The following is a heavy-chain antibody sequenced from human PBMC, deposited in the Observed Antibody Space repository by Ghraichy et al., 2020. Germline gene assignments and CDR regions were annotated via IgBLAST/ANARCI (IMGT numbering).Heavy chain of an antibody. D-gene: IGHD3-16*01. J-gene: IGHJ6*03. CDR3: ARVAPWGYYYYYYMDV. V-gene: IGHV4-34*01. CDR2: INHSGST. CDR1: GGSFSGYY. Sequence: SETLSLTCAVYGGSFSGYYWSWIRQPPGKGLEWIGEINHSGSTNYNPSLKSRVTISVDTSKNQFSLKLSSVTAADTAVYYCARVAPWGYYYYYYMDVWGKGTTVTVSS.